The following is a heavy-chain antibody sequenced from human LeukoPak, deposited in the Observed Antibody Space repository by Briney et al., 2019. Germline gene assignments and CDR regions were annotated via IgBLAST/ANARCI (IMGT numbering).Heavy chain of an antibody. V-gene: IGHV1-69*06. CDR3: ARARITMVRGAAIVSYFDY. J-gene: IGHJ4*02. Sequence: EASVTVSCKASGGTFSSYAISWVRQAPGQGLEWMGGIIPIFGTANYAQKFQGRVTITADKSTSTAYMELSSLRSEDTAVYYCARARITMVRGAAIVSYFDYWGQGTLVTASS. CDR1: GGTFSSYA. CDR2: IIPIFGTA. D-gene: IGHD3-10*01.